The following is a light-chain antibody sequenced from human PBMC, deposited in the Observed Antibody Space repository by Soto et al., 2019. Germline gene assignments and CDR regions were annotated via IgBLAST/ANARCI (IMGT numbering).Light chain of an antibody. CDR3: QQYDYWPRT. V-gene: IGKV3-15*01. Sequence: VLTQSPATLSVSPGESATLSCRASQSISSSKLAWYQQNPGQAPRILLFGVSNRDTGIPARFSGSGSGTEFSLPISSLQSEDFEVYYCQQYDYWPRTFGQGTKVDIK. CDR1: QSISSS. J-gene: IGKJ1*01. CDR2: GVS.